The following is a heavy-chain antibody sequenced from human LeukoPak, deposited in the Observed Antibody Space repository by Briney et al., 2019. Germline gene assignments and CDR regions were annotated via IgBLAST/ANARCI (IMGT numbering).Heavy chain of an antibody. CDR1: GYIFTVYY. CDR3: ARGPSSGAFDF. V-gene: IGHV1-2*02. D-gene: IGHD6-6*01. CDR2: INPHNGAT. Sequence: ASVKVSCKASGYIFTVYYMHWLRQAPGQGLEWMGWINPHNGATGYAHKLQGRVTMTRDTSINTAYMELSGLTSDATAVYFCARGPSSGAFDFWGQGTMVTVSS. J-gene: IGHJ3*01.